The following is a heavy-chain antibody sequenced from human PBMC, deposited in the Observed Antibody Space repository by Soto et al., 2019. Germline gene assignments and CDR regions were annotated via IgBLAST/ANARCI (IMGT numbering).Heavy chain of an antibody. CDR3: ARVYYGSGNYYFDY. CDR2: IYSGGST. J-gene: IGHJ4*01. V-gene: IGHV3-66*01. Sequence: EVQLVESGGGLVQPGGSLRLSCAASGFTVSSNYMSWVRQAPGKGLEWVSVIYSGGSTYYADSVKGRFTISRDNSKNTLYLQMNSLRAEDTAVYYCARVYYGSGNYYFDYWGHGTLVTVSS. D-gene: IGHD3-10*01. CDR1: GFTVSSNY.